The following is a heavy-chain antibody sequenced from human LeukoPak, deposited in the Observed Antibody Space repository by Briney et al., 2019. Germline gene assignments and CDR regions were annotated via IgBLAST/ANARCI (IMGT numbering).Heavy chain of an antibody. CDR1: GFTFSSYG. V-gene: IGHV3-33*01. CDR3: ARGAGYNYPYYFDY. Sequence: GSLRLCCAASGFTFSSYGMHLVRQAPGKGLEWVAVIWYDGSNKYYADSVKGRFTISRDNSKNTLYLQMNSLRAEDTAVYYCARGAGYNYPYYFDYWGQGTLVTVSS. J-gene: IGHJ4*02. CDR2: IWYDGSNK. D-gene: IGHD5-24*01.